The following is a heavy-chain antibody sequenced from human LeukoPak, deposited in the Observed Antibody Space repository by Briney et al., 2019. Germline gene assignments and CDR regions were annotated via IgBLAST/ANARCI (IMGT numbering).Heavy chain of an antibody. CDR1: GYTFTSYD. D-gene: IGHD3-10*01. J-gene: IGHJ4*02. CDR2: MNPNSGNT. V-gene: IGHV1-8*01. CDR3: ARGVGHYGSGDFDY. Sequence: WASVKVSCKASGYTFTSYDINWVRQATGQGLEWMGWMNPNSGNTGYAQKFQGRVTMTRNTSISTAYMELSSLRSEDTAVYCCARGVGHYGSGDFDYWGQGNLVTVSS.